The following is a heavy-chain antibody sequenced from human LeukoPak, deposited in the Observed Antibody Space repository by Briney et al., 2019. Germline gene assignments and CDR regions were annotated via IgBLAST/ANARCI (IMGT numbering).Heavy chain of an antibody. CDR1: GFTFGIYA. CDR2: ISGSGGST. J-gene: IGHJ4*02. Sequence: GGSLRLSCAASGFTFGIYAMSWVRQAPGKGLEWVSAISGSGGSTYYADSVKGRFTISRDNSKNTLYLQMNSLRADDTAVYYCAKAYGSSGYYQLPIDFWGQGTLVTVSS. CDR3: AKAYGSSGYYQLPIDF. D-gene: IGHD3-22*01. V-gene: IGHV3-23*01.